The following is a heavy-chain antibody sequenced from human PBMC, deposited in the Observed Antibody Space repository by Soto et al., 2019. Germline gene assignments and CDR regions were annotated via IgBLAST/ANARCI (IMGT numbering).Heavy chain of an antibody. D-gene: IGHD2-2*01. Sequence: SVKVSCKASEGTFSSYAISWVRQAPGQGLEWMGRIIPVFRTANYAQRFQDRVTITADDSTSTAFMELSSLKSEDTAVYYCARGLVVVPAAEINFDYWGQGTPVTSPQ. CDR1: EGTFSSYA. J-gene: IGHJ4*02. CDR2: IIPVFRTA. CDR3: ARGLVVVPAAEINFDY. V-gene: IGHV1-69*13.